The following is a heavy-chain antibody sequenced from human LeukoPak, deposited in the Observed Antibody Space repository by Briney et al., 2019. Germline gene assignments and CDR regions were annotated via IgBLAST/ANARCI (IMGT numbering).Heavy chain of an antibody. CDR1: GFTFSDYS. Sequence: GGSLRLSCAASGFTFSDYSMNWVRQAPGKGLEWVSSISSGTYIYYADSMEGRFTISRDNAKNSLYLQMNSLRAEDTAVYYCARTPYSNSLHFDYWGQGTLVTVSS. CDR2: ISSGTYI. V-gene: IGHV3-21*01. J-gene: IGHJ4*02. CDR3: ARTPYSNSLHFDY. D-gene: IGHD4-11*01.